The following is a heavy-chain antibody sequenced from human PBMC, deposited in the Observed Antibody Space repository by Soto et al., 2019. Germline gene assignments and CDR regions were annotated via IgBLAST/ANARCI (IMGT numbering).Heavy chain of an antibody. CDR1: GFTFDDYA. CDR3: AKGGSRIHSSSWYASLLLFDY. CDR2: ISWNSGSI. Sequence: GGSLRLSCAASGFTFDDYAMHWVRQAPGKGLEWVSGISWNSGSIGYADSGKGGFTISGDKAKNSLYLQMNSLRAEDTALYYCAKGGSRIHSSSWYASLLLFDYWGQGTLVTVSS. D-gene: IGHD6-13*01. J-gene: IGHJ4*02. V-gene: IGHV3-9*01.